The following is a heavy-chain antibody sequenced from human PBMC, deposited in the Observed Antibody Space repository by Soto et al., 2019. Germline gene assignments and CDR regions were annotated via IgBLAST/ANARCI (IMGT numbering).Heavy chain of an antibody. CDR2: IIPIFGTA. CDR1: GGTFSSYA. J-gene: IGHJ3*02. CDR3: ARSRVKYYYDRSAFDI. D-gene: IGHD3-22*01. V-gene: IGHV1-69*01. Sequence: QVQLVQSGAEVKKPGSSVKVSCKASGGTFSSYAISWVRQAPGQGLEWMGGIIPIFGTANYAQKFQGRVTITAEESRSTAYMELSSLGSEDTAVYYWARSRVKYYYDRSAFDIWGQGTMVTVSS.